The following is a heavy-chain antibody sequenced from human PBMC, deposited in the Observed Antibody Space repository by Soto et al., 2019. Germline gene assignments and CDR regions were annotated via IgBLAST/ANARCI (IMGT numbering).Heavy chain of an antibody. J-gene: IGHJ6*02. D-gene: IGHD3-9*01. Sequence: PSETLSLTCTVSGGSISSYYWSWIRQPPGKGLEWIGYIYYSGSTNYNPSLKSRVTISVDTSKNQFSLKLSSVTAADTAVYYCARWREYDILTGYVYYYYYGMDVWGQGTTVTVSS. V-gene: IGHV4-59*12. CDR2: IYYSGST. CDR1: GGSISSYY. CDR3: ARWREYDILTGYVYYYYYGMDV.